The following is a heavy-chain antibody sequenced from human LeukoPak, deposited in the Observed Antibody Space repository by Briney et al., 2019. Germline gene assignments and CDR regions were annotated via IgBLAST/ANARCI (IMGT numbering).Heavy chain of an antibody. V-gene: IGHV3-21*01. D-gene: IGHD5-18*01. CDR2: ISSSSSYI. CDR1: GFTFSSYS. J-gene: IGHJ4*02. Sequence: GGSLRLSCAASGFTFSSYSMNWVRQAPGKGLEWVSSISSSSSYIYYADSVKGRFTISRDNAKNSLYLQMNSLRAEDTAVYYCARDFNDPTWIHSQYFDYWGQGTLVTVSS. CDR3: ARDFNDPTWIHSQYFDY.